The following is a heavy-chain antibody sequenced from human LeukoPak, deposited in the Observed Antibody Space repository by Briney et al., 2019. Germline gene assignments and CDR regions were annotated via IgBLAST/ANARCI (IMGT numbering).Heavy chain of an antibody. D-gene: IGHD4-17*01. CDR1: GFSFSNYA. CDR2: ISYDGSNK. J-gene: IGHJ3*02. Sequence: GGSLRLSCAASGFSFSNYAMYWVRQAPGKGLEWVAVISYDGSNKYYADSVKGRFTISRDNSKNTLYLQMNSLRAEDTAVYYCARDQGRNYGDGPHDAFDIWGQGTMVTVSS. CDR3: ARDQGRNYGDGPHDAFDI. V-gene: IGHV3-30*04.